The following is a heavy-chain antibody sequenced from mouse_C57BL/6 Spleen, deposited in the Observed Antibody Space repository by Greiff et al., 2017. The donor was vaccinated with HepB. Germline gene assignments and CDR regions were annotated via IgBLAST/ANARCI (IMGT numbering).Heavy chain of an antibody. J-gene: IGHJ4*01. CDR2: IYPRSGNT. D-gene: IGHD4-1*01. Sequence: VQGVESGAELARPGASVKLSCKASGYTFTSYGISWVKQRTGQGLEWIGEIYPRSGNTYYNEKFKGKATLTADKSSSTAYMELRSLTSEDSAVYFCARPGTGAMDYWGQGTSVTVSS. CDR3: ARPGTGAMDY. V-gene: IGHV1-81*01. CDR1: GYTFTSYG.